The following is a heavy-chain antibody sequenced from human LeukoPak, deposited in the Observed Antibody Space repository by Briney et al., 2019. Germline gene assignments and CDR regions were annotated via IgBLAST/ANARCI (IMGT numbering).Heavy chain of an antibody. J-gene: IGHJ3*02. V-gene: IGHV4-34*01. CDR3: ARSSVVVTGAFDI. D-gene: IGHD2-21*02. CDR2: INHSGST. CDR1: GGSFSGYY. Sequence: SETLSLTCAVYGGSFSGYYWSWIRQPPGKGLEWIGDINHSGSTNYNPSLKSRVTISVDTSKNQFSLKLSSVTAADTAVFYCARSSVVVTGAFDICGQGRMNSVSS.